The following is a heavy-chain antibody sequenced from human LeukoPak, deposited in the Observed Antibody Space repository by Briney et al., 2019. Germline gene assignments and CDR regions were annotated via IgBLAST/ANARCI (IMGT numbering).Heavy chain of an antibody. CDR2: IGTSYTFR. CDR3: AKTGPYYFDI. CDR1: GVTFATSG. J-gene: IGHJ1*01. V-gene: IGHV3-23*05. D-gene: IGHD3-22*01. Sequence: GGSLRLSCELCGVTFATSGMSWVRQAPGKGLECVAAIGTSYTFRLYTDAVKGRFTISRDNSRNTVYLQMRSLRADDTATYYCAKTGPYYFDIGGQGTQVTVSS.